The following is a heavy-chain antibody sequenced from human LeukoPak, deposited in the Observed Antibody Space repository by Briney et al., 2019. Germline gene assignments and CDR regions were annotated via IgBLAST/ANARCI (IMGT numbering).Heavy chain of an antibody. D-gene: IGHD2-2*01. CDR1: GGSISSGGYS. V-gene: IGHV4-34*01. CDR2: INHSGST. CDR3: ARGRLGYCSSTSCYGYYYYYMDV. Sequence: SETLSLTCAVSGGSISSGGYSWSWIRQPPGKGLEWIGEINHSGSTNYNPSLKSRVTISVDTSKNQFSLKLSSVTAADTAVYYCARGRLGYCSSTSCYGYYYYYMDVWGKGTTVTISS. J-gene: IGHJ6*03.